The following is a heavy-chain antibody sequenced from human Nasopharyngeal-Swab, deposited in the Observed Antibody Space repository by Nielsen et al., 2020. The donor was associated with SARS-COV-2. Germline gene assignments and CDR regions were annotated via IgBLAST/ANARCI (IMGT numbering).Heavy chain of an antibody. CDR1: GFSLTTSGMS. CDR3: TWGRIRVLDS. V-gene: IGHV2-70*11. D-gene: IGHD3-16*01. J-gene: IGHJ4*02. Sequence: SGPTLVKPTQTLTLTCTFSGFSLTTSGMSLSWIRQPPGKALEWLARIDYDGDKYYTTSLETRLTISEDTSKNRVVLTRTNMDPVDTATYYCTWGRIRVLDSWGQGILVTVSS. CDR2: IDYDGDK.